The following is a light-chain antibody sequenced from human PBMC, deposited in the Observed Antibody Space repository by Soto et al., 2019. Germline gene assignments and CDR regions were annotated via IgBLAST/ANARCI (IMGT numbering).Light chain of an antibody. CDR1: QSVGSD. CDR2: DIF. CDR3: QQYNNWPPNIT. J-gene: IGKJ5*01. V-gene: IGKV3D-15*01. Sequence: EIVMTQSPATLSVSPGARDPLSCRARQSVGSDLAWYQQHPGQAPRLVIYDIFTRATGVPTRISGSGSGTEFTLTISSLQSEDFAVYYCQQYNNWPPNITFGQGTRLEI.